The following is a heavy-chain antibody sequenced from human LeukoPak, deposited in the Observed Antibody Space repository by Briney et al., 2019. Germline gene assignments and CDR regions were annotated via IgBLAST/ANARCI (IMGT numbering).Heavy chain of an antibody. CDR3: ARTTSLTASGYDY. Sequence: VKVSCKTSGYTFTTYHINWVRQATGQGLEWLGWMNPYSGDRGYAQKFQGRLSITSDTSISTAYMELSSLRSDDTAVCFCARTTSLTASGYDYWGQGTLVTVSS. V-gene: IGHV1-8*03. CDR2: MNPYSGDR. D-gene: IGHD4-17*01. CDR1: GYTFTTYH. J-gene: IGHJ4*02.